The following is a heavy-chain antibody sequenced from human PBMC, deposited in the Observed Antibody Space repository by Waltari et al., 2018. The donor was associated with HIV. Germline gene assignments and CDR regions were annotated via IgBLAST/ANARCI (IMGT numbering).Heavy chain of an antibody. CDR2: ISSSGSTI. J-gene: IGHJ4*02. V-gene: IGHV3-48*03. CDR3: ARSRTAAGMVY. Sequence: EVQLVASGGGLVQPGGSLSTSCAASGFTLSNYEMTWVRQAPGKGLEWVSYISSSGSTIYYADSVKGRFTISRDNAKNSLYLQMNSLRAEDTAVYYCARSRTAAGMVYWGQGTLVTVSS. CDR1: GFTLSNYE. D-gene: IGHD6-13*01.